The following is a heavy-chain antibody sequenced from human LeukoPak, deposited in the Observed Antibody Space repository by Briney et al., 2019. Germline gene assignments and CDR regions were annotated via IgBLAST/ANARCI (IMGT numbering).Heavy chain of an antibody. D-gene: IGHD6-13*01. CDR3: ARGYRSSWYLNWFDP. Sequence: SETLSLTCIVSGGSIISRSYYWGWIRQPPGKGLEWIGSIYYSGSTYYNPSLKSRVTISVDTSKNQFSLKLSSVTAADTAVYYCARGYRSSWYLNWFDPWGQGTLVTVSS. J-gene: IGHJ5*02. CDR1: GGSIISRSYY. CDR2: IYYSGST. V-gene: IGHV4-39*07.